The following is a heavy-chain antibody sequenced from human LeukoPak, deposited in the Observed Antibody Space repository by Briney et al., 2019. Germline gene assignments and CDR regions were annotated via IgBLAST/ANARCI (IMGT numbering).Heavy chain of an antibody. V-gene: IGHV4-59*01. CDR2: ISYSGST. J-gene: IGHJ5*02. CDR1: GGSISSYY. CDR3: ARAVDLYNWFDP. Sequence: SETLSLTCTVSGGSISSYYWSWIRQPPGKGLEWIGYISYSGSTNYSPSLKSRVTISVDTSKNQFSLKLSSVTAADTAVYYCARAVDLYNWFDPWGQGTLVTVSS.